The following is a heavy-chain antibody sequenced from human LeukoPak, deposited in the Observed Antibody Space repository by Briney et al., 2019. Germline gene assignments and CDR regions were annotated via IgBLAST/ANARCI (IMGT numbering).Heavy chain of an antibody. Sequence: SETLSLTYAVYGGSFSGYYWSWIRQPPGKGLEWIGEIKHGGSTNYNPSLKSRVTISVDTSKNQFSLKLSSVTAADTAVYYCARVNSSWYYFDYWGQGTLVTVSS. CDR3: ARVNSSWYYFDY. CDR2: IKHGGST. D-gene: IGHD6-13*01. V-gene: IGHV4-34*01. J-gene: IGHJ4*02. CDR1: GGSFSGYY.